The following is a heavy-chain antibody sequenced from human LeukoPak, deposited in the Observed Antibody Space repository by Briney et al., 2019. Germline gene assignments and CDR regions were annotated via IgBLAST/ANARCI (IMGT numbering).Heavy chain of an antibody. CDR1: GFTFSSYS. D-gene: IGHD2-15*01. J-gene: IGHJ4*02. CDR2: ITSDSNYT. V-gene: IGHV3-21*01. CDR3: ARRGGSLYYFDY. Sequence: GGSLRLSCAASGFTFSSYSMNWVRQAPGKGLEWVSSITSDSNYTYYADSVKGRFTISRDNAKNSLYLQMNNLRAEDTAVFYCARRGGSLYYFDYWGQGTLVTVSS.